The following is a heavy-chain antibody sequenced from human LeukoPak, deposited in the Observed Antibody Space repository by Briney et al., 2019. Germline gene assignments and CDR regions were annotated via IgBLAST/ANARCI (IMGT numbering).Heavy chain of an antibody. CDR1: GFTFRSYT. Sequence: GGSLRLSCAASGFTFRSYTMSWVRQAPGQGLEWVSSISTSSSYMYYGDSVKGRFTISRDNTRNSLFLHMSSLRAEDTAVYYCARDVANYDSSGYYPDYWGQGTLVTVSS. D-gene: IGHD3-22*01. J-gene: IGHJ4*02. V-gene: IGHV3-21*01. CDR3: ARDVANYDSSGYYPDY. CDR2: ISTSSSYM.